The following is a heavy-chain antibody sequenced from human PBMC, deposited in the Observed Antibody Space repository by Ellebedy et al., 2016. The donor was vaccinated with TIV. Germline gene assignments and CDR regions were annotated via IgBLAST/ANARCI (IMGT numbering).Heavy chain of an antibody. CDR1: GYTFIDYD. D-gene: IGHD5-12*01. J-gene: IGHJ4*02. Sequence: AASVKVSCKASGYTFIDYDINWVRQAPGQGLEWMGWMHPNSGSTGYAQIFQGRVTMTRDTSVSTAYLELSSLRSEDTAVYYCARVPSWGPFNGYDLYYFDSWGQGTLVTVSS. V-gene: IGHV1-8*01. CDR2: MHPNSGST. CDR3: ARVPSWGPFNGYDLYYFDS.